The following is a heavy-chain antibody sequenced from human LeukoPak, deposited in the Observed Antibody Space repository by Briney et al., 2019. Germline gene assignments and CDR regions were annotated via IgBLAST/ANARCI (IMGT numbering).Heavy chain of an antibody. CDR1: GFTFSSYS. Sequence: GGSLRLSCAASGFTFSSYSMNWIRQAPGKGLEWISHITWSGSTIFYADSVKGRFTISRDSAKNSLYLQMSSLRDEDTAVYYCARDAGNSGYGMDVWGQGTTVTVSS. CDR3: ARDAGNSGYGMDV. CDR2: ITWSGSTI. V-gene: IGHV3-48*02. J-gene: IGHJ6*02. D-gene: IGHD6-19*01.